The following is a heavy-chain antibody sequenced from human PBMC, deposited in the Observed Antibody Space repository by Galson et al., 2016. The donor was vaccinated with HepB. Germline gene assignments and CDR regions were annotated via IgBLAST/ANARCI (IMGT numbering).Heavy chain of an antibody. V-gene: IGHV4-61*02. CDR3: ARELGS. CDR2: IYSSGST. J-gene: IGHJ5*02. D-gene: IGHD3-16*01. CDR1: GDSIRSSRYYY. Sequence: TLSLTCTVSGDSIRSSRYYYWSWIRQPVGKGLEWIGLIYSSGSTNYNPSLKSRFTISLDTPKNQFSLNLSFVHAADTAVYYCARELGSWGQGTLVTVSS.